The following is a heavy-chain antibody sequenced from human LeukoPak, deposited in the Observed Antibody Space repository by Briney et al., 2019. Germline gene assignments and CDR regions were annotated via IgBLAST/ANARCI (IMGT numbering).Heavy chain of an antibody. Sequence: SETLSLTCTVAAGSISSTTYYRGCIRQPPGKGLEWIVRIYYSGSTYYNPSLNSRVPMSVDTSKNQFSLNLSSVTAADPAVYYCARLYGDYYFDYRGQRTLVTVSS. CDR2: IYYSGST. J-gene: IGHJ4*02. D-gene: IGHD4-17*01. CDR1: AGSISSTTYY. CDR3: ARLYGDYYFDY. V-gene: IGHV4-39*01.